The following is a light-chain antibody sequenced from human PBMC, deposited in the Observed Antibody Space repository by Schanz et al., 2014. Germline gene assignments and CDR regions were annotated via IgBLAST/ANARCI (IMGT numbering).Light chain of an antibody. Sequence: QTVVTQEPSFSVSPGGTVTLTCGLSSGSVSTNYYPTWFQQTPGQAPRTLIYSTNFRSSGVPDRFSGSILGNKAALTITGAQADDESDYYCVLYMGSGIWVFGGGTQLTVL. CDR3: VLYMGSGIWV. CDR1: SGSVSTNYY. J-gene: IGLJ3*02. V-gene: IGLV8-61*01. CDR2: STN.